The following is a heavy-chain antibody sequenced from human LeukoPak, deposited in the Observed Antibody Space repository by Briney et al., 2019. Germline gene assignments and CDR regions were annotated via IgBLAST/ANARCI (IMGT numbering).Heavy chain of an antibody. D-gene: IGHD3-16*02. J-gene: IGHJ3*02. CDR3: TSAFMITFGGVIVPLYAFDI. CDR1: GFSFSDAW. CDR2: IESKTDGGTT. V-gene: IGHV3-15*04. Sequence: GGSPRLSCAASGFSFSDAWMSWVRQIPGKGLEWVGRIESKTDGGTTDYAAPVKGRFTISRDDSTNTLYLQMNSLKSEDTAVSYCTSAFMITFGGVIVPLYAFDIWGRGTMVTVSS.